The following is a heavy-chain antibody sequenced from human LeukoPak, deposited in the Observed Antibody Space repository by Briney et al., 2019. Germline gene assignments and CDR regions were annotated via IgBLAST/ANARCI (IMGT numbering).Heavy chain of an antibody. CDR3: ARDYRYSSSWYWFDP. CDR2: ISYDGSNK. J-gene: IGHJ5*02. V-gene: IGHV3-30*01. D-gene: IGHD6-13*01. Sequence: GRSLRLSCAASGFTFSSYAMHWVRQALGKGLEWVAVISYDGSNKYYADSVKGRFTISRDNSKNTLYLQMNSLRAEDTAVYYCARDYRYSSSWYWFDPWGQGTLVTVSS. CDR1: GFTFSSYA.